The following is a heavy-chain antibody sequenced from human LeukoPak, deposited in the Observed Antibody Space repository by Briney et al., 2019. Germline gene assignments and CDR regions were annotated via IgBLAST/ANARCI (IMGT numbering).Heavy chain of an antibody. D-gene: IGHD2-15*01. CDR1: GLTFKVHA. V-gene: IGHV3-23*01. CDR2: ITTNGVSA. J-gene: IGHJ4*02. CDR3: AKLTPAANE. Sequence: GGSLRLSCGASGLTFKVHAVIWVSQAPGKGLEWVSSITTNGVSANYADSVKGRFTISRDNSKNTLYLQMNSLRAEDTALYYCAKLTPAANEWGQGTLVTVSS.